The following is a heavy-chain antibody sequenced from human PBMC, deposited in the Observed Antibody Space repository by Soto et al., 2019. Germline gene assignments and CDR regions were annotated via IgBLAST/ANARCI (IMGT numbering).Heavy chain of an antibody. Sequence: PSETLSLTCSVSGGSISTSGYYWSWIRQPPGKGLEWIGEINHSGSTNYNPSLKSRVTISVDTSKNQFSLKLSSVTAADTAVYYCARAYYDFWSGYYNRPSYYYYGMDVWGQGTTVTV. CDR1: GGSISTSGYY. CDR3: ARAYYDFWSGYYNRPSYYYYGMDV. V-gene: IGHV4-34*01. J-gene: IGHJ6*02. D-gene: IGHD3-3*01. CDR2: INHSGST.